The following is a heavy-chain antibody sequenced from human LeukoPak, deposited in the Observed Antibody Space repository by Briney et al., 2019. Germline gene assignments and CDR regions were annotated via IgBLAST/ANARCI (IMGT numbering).Heavy chain of an antibody. CDR2: IYYSGST. CDR1: GGSISSYY. D-gene: IGHD6-19*01. V-gene: IGHV4-59*08. Sequence: SETLSLTCTVSGGSISSYYWSWIWQPPGKGLEWIGYIYYSGSTNYNPSLKSRVTISVDTSKNQFSLKLSSVTAADTAVYYCARLGRNSSGGYWFDPWGQGTLVTVSS. J-gene: IGHJ5*02. CDR3: ARLGRNSSGGYWFDP.